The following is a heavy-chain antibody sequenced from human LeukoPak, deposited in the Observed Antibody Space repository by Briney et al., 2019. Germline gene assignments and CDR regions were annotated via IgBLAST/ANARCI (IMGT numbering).Heavy chain of an antibody. D-gene: IGHD4-23*01. V-gene: IGHV3-30*18. J-gene: IGHJ4*02. CDR3: AKATTTVVTAIDY. CDR2: ISYDGSNK. CDR1: GFTFSSYG. Sequence: GGSPRLSCAASGFTFSSYGMHWVRQAPGKGLEWVAVISYDGSNKYYADSVKGRFTISRDNSKNTLYLQMNSLRAEDTAVYYCAKATTTVVTAIDYWGQGTLVTVSS.